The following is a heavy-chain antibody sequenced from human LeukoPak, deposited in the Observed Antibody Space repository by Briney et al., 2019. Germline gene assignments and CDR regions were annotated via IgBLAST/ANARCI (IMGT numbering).Heavy chain of an antibody. D-gene: IGHD3-22*01. V-gene: IGHV3-48*02. J-gene: IGHJ4*02. CDR1: GFTFSSYS. CDR3: ARSTYYYDSSGYLYPSFFGY. Sequence: GGSLRLSCAASGFTFSSYSMNWVRQAPGKGLEWVSYISRTSHTIYYADSVKGRFTISRDNAKNSLYLQMNSLRDEDTAVYYCARSTYYYDSSGYLYPSFFGYWGQGNLVTVPS. CDR2: ISRTSHTI.